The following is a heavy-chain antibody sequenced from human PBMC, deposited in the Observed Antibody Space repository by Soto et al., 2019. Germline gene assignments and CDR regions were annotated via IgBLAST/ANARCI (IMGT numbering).Heavy chain of an antibody. D-gene: IGHD6-13*01. CDR3: ARGRQQLPPYYYYYYGMDV. J-gene: IGHJ6*02. CDR2: INHSGST. V-gene: IGHV4-34*01. Sequence: SETLSLTCXVXGGSFSGYYWSWIRQPPGKGLEWIGEINHSGSTNYNPSLKSRVTISVDTSKNQFSLKLSSVTAADTAVYYCARGRQQLPPYYYYYYGMDVWGQGTTVTVSS. CDR1: GGSFSGYY.